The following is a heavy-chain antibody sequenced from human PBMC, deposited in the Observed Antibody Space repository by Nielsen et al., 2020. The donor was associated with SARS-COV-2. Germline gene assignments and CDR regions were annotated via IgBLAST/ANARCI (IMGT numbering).Heavy chain of an antibody. J-gene: IGHJ3*02. Sequence: SVKVSCKASGGTFSSYAISWVRQAHGQGLEWMGGIIPIFGTANYAQKFQGRVTITADESTSTAYMELSSLRSEDTAVYYCARAPVVLGSFDIWGQGTMVTVSS. CDR1: GGTFSSYA. V-gene: IGHV1-69*13. D-gene: IGHD4-23*01. CDR3: ARAPVVLGSFDI. CDR2: IIPIFGTA.